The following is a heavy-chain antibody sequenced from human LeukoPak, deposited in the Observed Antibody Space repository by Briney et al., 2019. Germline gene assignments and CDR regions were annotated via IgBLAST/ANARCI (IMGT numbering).Heavy chain of an antibody. CDR1: SDSISTYY. V-gene: IGHV4-4*07. Sequence: PSETLSLTCTVSSDSISTYYWSWIRQPAGKGLEWIGRIYTSGSTNYNPSLKSRVTMSVDTSKNQFSLKLSSVTAADTAVYYCASTSDSGGCYYDYWGQGTLVTVSS. J-gene: IGHJ4*02. D-gene: IGHD3-22*01. CDR3: ASTSDSGGCYYDY. CDR2: IYTSGST.